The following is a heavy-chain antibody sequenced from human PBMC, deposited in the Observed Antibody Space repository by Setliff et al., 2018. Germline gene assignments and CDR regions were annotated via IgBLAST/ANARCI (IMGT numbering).Heavy chain of an antibody. CDR1: GFTFSDYW. Sequence: GGSLRLSCAATGFTFSDYWMIWVRQAPGKGLEWVANIKHDGIQKQYVDSVKGRFTISRDNAKNSLYLQMNSLRVEDTALYHCVRLGTVAAGDWGQGTLVTVSS. V-gene: IGHV3-7*03. CDR3: VRLGTVAAGD. J-gene: IGHJ4*02. CDR2: IKHDGIQK. D-gene: IGHD6-19*01.